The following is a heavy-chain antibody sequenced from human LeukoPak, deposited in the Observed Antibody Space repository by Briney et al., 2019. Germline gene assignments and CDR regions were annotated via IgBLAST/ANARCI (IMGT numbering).Heavy chain of an antibody. Sequence: GGSLRLSCAASGFTFSSYSMNWVRQAPGKGLEWVSYISSSSSTIYYADSVKGRFTISRDNAKNSLYLQMNSLRAEDTAVYYCASPPQRLREGGAFDIWGQGTMVTVSS. J-gene: IGHJ3*02. CDR1: GFTFSSYS. V-gene: IGHV3-48*04. CDR2: ISSSSSTI. D-gene: IGHD3-16*01. CDR3: ASPPQRLREGGAFDI.